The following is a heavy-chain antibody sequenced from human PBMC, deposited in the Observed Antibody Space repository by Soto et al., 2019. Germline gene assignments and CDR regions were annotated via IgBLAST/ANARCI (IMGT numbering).Heavy chain of an antibody. D-gene: IGHD2-15*01. V-gene: IGHV2-5*01. CDR3: AHRRNYCSGESCYVWFDP. J-gene: IGHJ5*02. CDR1: GFSLTSTGVG. Sequence: ITLKESGPTLVKPTQTLTLTCTFSGFSLTSTGVGLGWIRQPPGKALEWLSLIYWNDDTYYSPSLKSRLTITKDTPKKQVVLTVTTMDPVDTATYYGAHRRNYCSGESCYVWFDPWGQGTLVTVSS. CDR2: IYWNDDT.